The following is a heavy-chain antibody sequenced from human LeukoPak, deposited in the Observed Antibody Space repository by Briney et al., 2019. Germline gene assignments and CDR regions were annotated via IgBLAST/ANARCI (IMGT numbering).Heavy chain of an antibody. CDR2: ISGSGGST. Sequence: GGSLRLTCAASGFTFSSYAMSWVRQAPGKGLEWVSAISGSGGSTYYADSVKGRFTISRDNSKNTPYLQMNSLRAEDTAVYYCASSRAVVQGVTSPFDYWGQGTLVTVSS. D-gene: IGHD3-10*01. CDR1: GFTFSSYA. CDR3: ASSRAVVQGVTSPFDY. J-gene: IGHJ4*02. V-gene: IGHV3-23*01.